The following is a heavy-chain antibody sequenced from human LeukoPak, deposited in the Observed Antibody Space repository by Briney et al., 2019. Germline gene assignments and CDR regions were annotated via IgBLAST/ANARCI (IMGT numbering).Heavy chain of an antibody. D-gene: IGHD6-6*01. V-gene: IGHV7-4-1*02. CDR2: INTNTGNP. CDR1: GYTFTGYY. Sequence: GSVKVSCKASGYTFTGYYMHWVRQAPGQGLEWMGWINTNTGNPTYAQGFTGRFVFSLDTSVSTAYLQISSLKAEDTAVYYCAREGRVAARPLLYYMDVWGKGTTVTVSS. CDR3: AREGRVAARPLLYYMDV. J-gene: IGHJ6*03.